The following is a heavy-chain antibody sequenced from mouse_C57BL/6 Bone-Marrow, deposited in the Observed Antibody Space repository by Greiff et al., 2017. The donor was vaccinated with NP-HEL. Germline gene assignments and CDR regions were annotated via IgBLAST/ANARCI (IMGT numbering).Heavy chain of an antibody. V-gene: IGHV2-2*01. Sequence: QVQLKELGPGLVQPSQSLSITCTVSGFSLTSDGVHWVRKSPGKGLEWLGVIWSGGSTDYNAAFIFRLSISKDNSQSQVFFKKNSLQADDTAIYYCARNGDYYGSSARWYFDVWGTGTTVTVSS. D-gene: IGHD1-1*01. J-gene: IGHJ1*03. CDR3: ARNGDYYGSSARWYFDV. CDR2: IWSGGST. CDR1: GFSLTSDG.